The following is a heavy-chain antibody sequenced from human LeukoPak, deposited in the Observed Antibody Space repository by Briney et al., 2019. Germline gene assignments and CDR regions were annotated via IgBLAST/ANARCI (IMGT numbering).Heavy chain of an antibody. D-gene: IGHD2-2*01. CDR1: GFTFSSYG. CDR3: AKDSLPAAIHTHLDY. V-gene: IGHV3-30*18. CDR2: ISYDGSNK. Sequence: GRSLRLSCAASGFTFSSYGMHWVRQAPGKGLEWVAVISYDGSNKYYADSVKGRFTISRDNSKNTLYLQMNCLRAEDTAVYYCAKDSLPAAIHTHLDYWGQGTLVTVSS. J-gene: IGHJ4*02.